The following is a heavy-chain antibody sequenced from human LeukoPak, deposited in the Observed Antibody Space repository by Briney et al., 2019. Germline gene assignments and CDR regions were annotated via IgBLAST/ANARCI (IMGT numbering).Heavy chain of an antibody. J-gene: IGHJ6*02. CDR2: IIPIFGIA. CDR3: ARERMAWISPTRDHYHYYGMDV. D-gene: IGHD5-12*01. CDR1: GGTFSSYA. Sequence: SVKVSCKAPGGTFSSYAISWVRQAPGQGLEWMGRIIPIFGIANYAQKFQGRVTITADKSTSTAYTELSSLRSEDTAVYYCARERMAWISPTRDHYHYYGMDVWGQGTTVTVSS. V-gene: IGHV1-69*04.